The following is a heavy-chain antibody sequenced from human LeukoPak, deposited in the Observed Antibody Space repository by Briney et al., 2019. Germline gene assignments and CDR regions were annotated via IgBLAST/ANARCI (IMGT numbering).Heavy chain of an antibody. V-gene: IGHV3-33*06. J-gene: IGHJ4*02. CDR1: GFTFSSYG. CDR2: IWYDGSNK. D-gene: IGHD2-15*01. CDR3: AKDLRPVVVVATTYDY. Sequence: GRSLRLSCAASGFTFSSYGMHWVRQAPGKGLEWVAVIWYDGSNKYYADSVKGRFTISRDNSKNTLYLQMNSLRAEDMAVYYCAKDLRPVVVVATTYDYWGQGTLVTVSS.